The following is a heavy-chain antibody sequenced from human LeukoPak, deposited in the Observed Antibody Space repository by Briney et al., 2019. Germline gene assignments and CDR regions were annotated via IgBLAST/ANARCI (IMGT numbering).Heavy chain of an antibody. Sequence: GRSLRLSCAASGFTFSSYGMHCVRQAPGKGLEWVAVIWYDGSNKYYADSVKGRFTISRDNSKNTLYLQMNNVRAEDTAVYYCAREFGYYSHFGYWGQGTLVTVSS. V-gene: IGHV3-33*01. D-gene: IGHD3-22*01. CDR1: GFTFSSYG. J-gene: IGHJ4*02. CDR2: IWYDGSNK. CDR3: AREFGYYSHFGY.